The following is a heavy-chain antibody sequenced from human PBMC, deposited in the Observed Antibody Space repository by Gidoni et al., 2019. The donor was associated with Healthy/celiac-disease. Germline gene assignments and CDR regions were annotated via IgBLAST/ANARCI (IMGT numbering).Heavy chain of an antibody. CDR1: GFTFSSYG. V-gene: IGHV3-30*18. D-gene: IGHD3-10*01. CDR2: ISYDGSNK. J-gene: IGHJ4*02. Sequence: QVQLVESGGGVVQPGRSLRLSCAASGFTFSSYGMHWVRQAPGKGLEWVAVISYDGSNKYYADSVKGRFTISRDNSKNTLYLQMNSLRAEDTAVYYCAKDDGDYYGSGSYYRYWGQGTLVTVSS. CDR3: AKDDGDYYGSGSYYRY.